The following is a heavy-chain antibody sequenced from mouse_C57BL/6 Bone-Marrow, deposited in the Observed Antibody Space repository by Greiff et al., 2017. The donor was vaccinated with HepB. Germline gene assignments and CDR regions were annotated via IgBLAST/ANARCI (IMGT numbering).Heavy chain of an antibody. CDR1: GYTFTDYN. J-gene: IGHJ3*01. Sequence: VQLKESGPELVKPGASVKIPCKASGYTFTDYNMDWVKQSHGKSLEWIGDINPNNGGTIYNQKFKGKATLTVDKSSSTAYMELRSLTSEDTAVYNSARRYSNYPAWCAYWGEGSLVTVSA. V-gene: IGHV1-18*01. D-gene: IGHD2-5*01. CDR2: INPNNGGT. CDR3: ARRYSNYPAWCAY.